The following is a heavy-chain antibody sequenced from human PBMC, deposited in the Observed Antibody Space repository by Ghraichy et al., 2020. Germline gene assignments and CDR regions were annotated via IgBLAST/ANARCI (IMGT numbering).Heavy chain of an antibody. D-gene: IGHD4-11*01. CDR2: IYYSGST. CDR1: GGSISSYY. J-gene: IGHJ5*02. Sequence: SETLSLTCTVSGGSISSYYWSWIRQPPGKGLEWIGYIYYSGSTNYNPSLKSRVTISVDTSKNQFSLKLSSVTAADTAVYYCARGQGLQYWTNWFDPWGQGTLVTVSS. V-gene: IGHV4-59*01. CDR3: ARGQGLQYWTNWFDP.